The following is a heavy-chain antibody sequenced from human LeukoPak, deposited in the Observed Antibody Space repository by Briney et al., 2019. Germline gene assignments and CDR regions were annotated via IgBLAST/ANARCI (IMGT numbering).Heavy chain of an antibody. CDR3: APGGRGDY. J-gene: IGHJ4*02. CDR1: GFTFSSYG. D-gene: IGHD3-16*01. CDR2: ISYDGSNK. V-gene: IGHV3-30*03. Sequence: GRSLRLSCAPSGFTFSSYGMHWVRQAPGKGLEWVAVISYDGSNKYYADSVKGRFTISRDNSKNTLYLQMNSLRAGDTAVYYCAPGGRGDYWGQGTLVSVSS.